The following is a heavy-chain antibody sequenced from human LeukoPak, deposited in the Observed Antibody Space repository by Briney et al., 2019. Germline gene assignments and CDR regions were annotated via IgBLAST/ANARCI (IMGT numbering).Heavy chain of an antibody. V-gene: IGHV4-4*07. J-gene: IGHJ6*02. D-gene: IGHD5-12*01. CDR2: IYTSGST. CDR1: GGSISSYY. Sequence: SETLSLTCTVSGGSISSYYWSWIRQPAGKGLEWIGRIYTSGSTNYNPSLKSRVTMSVDTSKNQFSLKLSSVTAADTAVYYCARDYRVATIFNYYYGMDVWGQGTTVTVSS. CDR3: ARDYRVATIFNYYYGMDV.